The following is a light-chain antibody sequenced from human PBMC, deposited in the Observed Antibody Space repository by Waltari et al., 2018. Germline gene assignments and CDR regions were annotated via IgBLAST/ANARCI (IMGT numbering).Light chain of an antibody. Sequence: DIVMTQSPDSLAVSLGERDTINCNSSQSVFYTSLSKNYLAWYQRKPGQPPKLLIYWASTREAGVPDLFCGSGSETDFTLTFSSLEAEDVAVYDCQQYYTTPYAFGQGTKLEI. CDR3: QQYYTTPYA. CDR1: QSVFYTSLSKNY. V-gene: IGKV4-1*01. CDR2: WAS. J-gene: IGKJ2*01.